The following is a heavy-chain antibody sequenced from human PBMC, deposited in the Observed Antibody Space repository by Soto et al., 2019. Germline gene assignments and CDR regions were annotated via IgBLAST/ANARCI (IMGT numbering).Heavy chain of an antibody. J-gene: IGHJ6*02. CDR1: GFTFSSYG. D-gene: IGHD6-25*01. CDR2: ISYDGSNK. V-gene: IGHV3-30*18. Sequence: VGSLRLSCAASGFTFSSYGMHWVRQAPGKGLEWVAVISYDGSNKYYADSVKGRFTISRDNSKNTLYLQMNSLRAEDTAVYYCAKASGENYYYYYYGMDVWGQGNTVTVYS. CDR3: AKASGENYYYYYYGMDV.